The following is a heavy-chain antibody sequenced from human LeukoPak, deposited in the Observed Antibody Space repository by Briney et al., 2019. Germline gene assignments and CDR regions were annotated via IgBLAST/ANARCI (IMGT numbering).Heavy chain of an antibody. Sequence: GGTLRLSCAASGFTFSSYGMSWVRHAPGKGLEWVSAISGSGGSTYSADSVKGRFTISRDNAKNSLYLQLNSLRAEDTAVYYCARAKRNGFDIWGQGTMVTVSS. J-gene: IGHJ3*02. V-gene: IGHV3-23*01. CDR1: GFTFSSYG. CDR3: ARAKRNGFDI. CDR2: ISGSGGST.